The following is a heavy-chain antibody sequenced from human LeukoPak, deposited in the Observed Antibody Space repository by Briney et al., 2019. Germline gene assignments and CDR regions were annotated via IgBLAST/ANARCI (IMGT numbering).Heavy chain of an antibody. D-gene: IGHD6-19*01. V-gene: IGHV3-23*01. CDR2: TSSSDPGT. CDR3: AKDRKGAVAGTGWFDP. Sequence: QPGGSLLLSCAASGFPFSSYAMSWVRQGPGKGLEWVAATSSSDPGTYHADSVRGRFTISRDNSKNTRYLQMNSLRAEDTAVYYCAKDRKGAVAGTGWFDPWGQGTLVTVSS. CDR1: GFPFSSYA. J-gene: IGHJ5*02.